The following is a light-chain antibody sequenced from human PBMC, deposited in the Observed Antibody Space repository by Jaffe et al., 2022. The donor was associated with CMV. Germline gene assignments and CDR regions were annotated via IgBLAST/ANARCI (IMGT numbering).Light chain of an antibody. V-gene: IGKV1-39*01. CDR1: QSLGSY. Sequence: DIQMTQSPSSLFASVGDRVTITCRASQSLGSYLNWYQQKPGKAPKLLIYALSTLQSGVPSRFSGSGSGTDFTLTISSLQPEDFATYYCQQSYSTLYTFGQGTKLEIK. CDR3: QQSYSTLYT. CDR2: ALS. J-gene: IGKJ2*01.